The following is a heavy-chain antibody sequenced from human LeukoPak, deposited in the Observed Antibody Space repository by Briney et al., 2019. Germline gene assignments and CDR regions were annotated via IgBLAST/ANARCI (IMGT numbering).Heavy chain of an antibody. V-gene: IGHV1-2*02. CDR1: GYTFTGYY. J-gene: IGHJ4*02. CDR2: INPNSGGT. Sequence: ASVKVSCKASGYTFTGYYMHWVRQAPGQGLEWMGWINPNSGGTNYAQKFQGRVTMTRDTSISTAYMELSRLRSDDTAVYYCARVGCSGGSCYSVIFDYWGQGTLVTVSS. D-gene: IGHD2-15*01. CDR3: ARVGCSGGSCYSVIFDY.